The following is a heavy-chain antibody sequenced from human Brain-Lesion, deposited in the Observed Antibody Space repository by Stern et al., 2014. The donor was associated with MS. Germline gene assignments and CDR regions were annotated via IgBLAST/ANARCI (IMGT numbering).Heavy chain of an antibody. J-gene: IGHJ6*02. Sequence: QLQLQESGPGLVKPSQTLSLICTVSGDSINSDIHHWSWIRQPAGKGLEWIGRIYPSGSTNYNPSLKSRVTISIDTSKQFSLKLSSVTAADTAVYYCARDLIRGYGLDVWGQGTTVTVSS. D-gene: IGHD2-21*01. CDR2: IYPSGST. V-gene: IGHV4-61*02. CDR1: GDSINSDIHH. CDR3: ARDLIRGYGLDV.